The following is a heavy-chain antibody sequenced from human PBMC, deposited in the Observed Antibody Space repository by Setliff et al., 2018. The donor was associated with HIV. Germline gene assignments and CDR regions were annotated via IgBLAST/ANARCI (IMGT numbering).Heavy chain of an antibody. CDR2: IYASGSI. CDR3: ASFELSTTSSAY. Sequence: SETLSLTCSVSGDSISSALDHWTWIRQAAGKGLQWIGRIYASGSINYNPSLQSRVTMSIDTSKNQFSLRLYSVTAADTAVYYCASFELSTTSSAYWGQGALVTVSS. D-gene: IGHD6-6*01. J-gene: IGHJ4*02. CDR1: GDSISSALDH. V-gene: IGHV4-4*07.